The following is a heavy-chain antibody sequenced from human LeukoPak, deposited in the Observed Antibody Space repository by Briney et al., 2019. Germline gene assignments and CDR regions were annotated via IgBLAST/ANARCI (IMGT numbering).Heavy chain of an antibody. V-gene: IGHV1-2*02. CDR1: GYTFTGYY. J-gene: IGHJ5*02. D-gene: IGHD3-22*01. CDR2: INPNSGGT. CDR3: AREDYYDSSGYYPNWFDP. Sequence: ASVKVSCKASGYTFTGYYMHWVRQAPGQGLEWMGWINPNSGGTNYAQKFQGRVTMTRDTSTSTAYMELSRLRSDDTAVYYCAREDYYDSSGYYPNWFDPWGQGTLVTVSS.